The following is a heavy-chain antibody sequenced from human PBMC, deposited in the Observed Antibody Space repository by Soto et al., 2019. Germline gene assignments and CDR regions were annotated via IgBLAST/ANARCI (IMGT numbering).Heavy chain of an antibody. D-gene: IGHD3-9*01. V-gene: IGHV3-15*01. J-gene: IGHJ6*02. Sequence: LRLSCAASGFTFSNAWMSWVRQAPGKGLEWVGRIKSKTDGGTTDYAAPVKGRFTISRDDSKNTLYLQMNSLKTEDTAVYYCTTLRYFDWLGYYYGMDVWGQGTTVTVSS. CDR3: TTLRYFDWLGYYYGMDV. CDR2: IKSKTDGGTT. CDR1: GFTFSNAW.